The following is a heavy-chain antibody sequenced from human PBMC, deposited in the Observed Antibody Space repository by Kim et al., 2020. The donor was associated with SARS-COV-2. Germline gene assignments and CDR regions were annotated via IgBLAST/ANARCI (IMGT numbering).Heavy chain of an antibody. Sequence: GGSLRLSCTASGFTFGNDWMSWVRQAPGKGLEWVGRIKSKTDGGTTDYAASVKGRFTISRDDSKNTLYLQMNSLKTEDTAVYYCTTGSWCVVFGYWGLGTLVTVSS. CDR1: GFTFGNDW. D-gene: IGHD2-15*01. CDR3: TTGSWCVVFGY. V-gene: IGHV3-15*01. J-gene: IGHJ4*02. CDR2: IKSKTDGGTT.